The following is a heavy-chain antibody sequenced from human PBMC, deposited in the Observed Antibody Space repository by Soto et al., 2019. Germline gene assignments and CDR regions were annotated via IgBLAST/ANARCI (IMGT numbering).Heavy chain of an antibody. CDR3: ARDNPRPSGWDV. J-gene: IGHJ6*02. CDR2: ISSSSSTI. Sequence: GGSLRLSCEASGFTLSSYSMNWARQAPGQGLEWVSYISSSSSTIYYADSVKGRFTISRDNAKNSLYLQMNSLRDEDTAVYYYARDNPRPSGWDVWGQGTTVTVSS. V-gene: IGHV3-48*02. CDR1: GFTLSSYS.